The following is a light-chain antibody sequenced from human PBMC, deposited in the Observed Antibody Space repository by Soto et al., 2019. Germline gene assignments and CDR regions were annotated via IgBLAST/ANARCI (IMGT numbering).Light chain of an antibody. CDR1: QSVRSSH. V-gene: IGKV3-20*01. CDR2: GTS. J-gene: IGKJ1*01. Sequence: IGLTQAPGTLSLSPGERATLSCRVSQSVRSSHLAWYQQMPGQAPRLLIYGTSNRATGIPDRFSGSGSGTDFTLTISRLEPEDFAVYYCQQYNNWPQTFGQGTKVDI. CDR3: QQYNNWPQT.